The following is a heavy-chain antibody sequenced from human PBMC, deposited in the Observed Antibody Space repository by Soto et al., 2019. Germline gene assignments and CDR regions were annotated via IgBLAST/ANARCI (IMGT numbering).Heavy chain of an antibody. CDR2: IYYSGST. V-gene: IGHV4-39*02. D-gene: IGHD5-18*01. J-gene: IGHJ6*02. CDR3: AREEYSYGPCGMDV. CDR1: GGSISSSSYY. Sequence: SETLSLTCTVSGGSISSSSYYWGWIRQPPGKGLEWIGSIYYSGSTYYNPSLKSRVTISVDTSKSQFSLKRSSVTAADTAVYYCAREEYSYGPCGMDVWGQGTTVTVS.